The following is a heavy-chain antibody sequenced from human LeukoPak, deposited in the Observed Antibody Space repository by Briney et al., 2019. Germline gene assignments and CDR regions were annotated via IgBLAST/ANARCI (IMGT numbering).Heavy chain of an antibody. CDR1: GGSISSYY. CDR3: ARHTDYDYSYGMDV. Sequence: ASETLSLTCTVSGGSISSYYWSWIRQPPGKGLEWIGYIYYSGSTNYNPSLKSRVTISVDTSKNQFSLKLSSVTAADTAVYYCARHTDYDYSYGMDVWGQGTTVTVSS. CDR2: IYYSGST. V-gene: IGHV4-59*08. J-gene: IGHJ6*02.